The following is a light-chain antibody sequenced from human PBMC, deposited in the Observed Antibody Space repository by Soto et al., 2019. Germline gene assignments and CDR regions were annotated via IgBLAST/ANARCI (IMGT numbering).Light chain of an antibody. CDR1: QSVSSN. CDR3: QQYYSYPPWT. J-gene: IGKJ1*01. V-gene: IGKV3-15*01. Sequence: EIVMTQSPATLSVSPGERATLSCRASQSVSSNLAWYQQKPGQAPRLLIYGASTRATVIPARFSGSGSGTEFTLTISCLQSEDFATYYCQQYYSYPPWTFGQGTKVEIK. CDR2: GAS.